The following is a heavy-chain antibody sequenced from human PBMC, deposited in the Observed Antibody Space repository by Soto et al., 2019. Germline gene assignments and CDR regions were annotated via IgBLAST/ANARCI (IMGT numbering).Heavy chain of an antibody. D-gene: IGHD5-12*01. CDR3: ARNTSGVDIASVAD. Sequence: QVQLVESGGGVVQPGRSLKLSCVASGVIFNNQGMHWVRQAPGKGLEWVAFIRNHGGDQYYADSVKGRFIISRDNSRNTLYLQMNSLAAEDTAVYYCARNTSGVDIASVADWGQGTRVTVSS. V-gene: IGHV3-33*03. J-gene: IGHJ4*02. CDR2: IRNHGGDQ. CDR1: GVIFNNQG.